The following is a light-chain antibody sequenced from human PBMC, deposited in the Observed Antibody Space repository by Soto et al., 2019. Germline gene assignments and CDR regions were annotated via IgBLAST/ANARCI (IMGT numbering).Light chain of an antibody. J-gene: IGKJ3*01. CDR1: QGISTH. CDR2: GAS. CDR3: QQGDSFPFLT. Sequence: DIQMTQSPSSVSASVGDRVTITCRASQGISTHLAWYQQKPGKAPNLLIYGASSLQTGVPSRFSGSGSGTDFTLTISSLQPEDSATYYCQQGDSFPFLTFGPGTKVDIQ. V-gene: IGKV1-12*01.